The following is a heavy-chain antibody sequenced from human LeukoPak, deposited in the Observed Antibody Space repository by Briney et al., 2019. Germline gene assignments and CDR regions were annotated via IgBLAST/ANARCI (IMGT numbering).Heavy chain of an antibody. CDR2: IIPIFGTA. CDR3: ARDIVVVPAAKSNAFDI. D-gene: IGHD2-2*01. Sequence: SVEVSCKASGYTFTSYDINWVRQATGQGLEWMGGIIPIFGTANYAQKFQGRVTITADESTSTAYMELSSLRSEDTAVYYCARDIVVVPAAKSNAFDIWGQGTMVTVSS. CDR1: GYTFTSYD. V-gene: IGHV1-69*13. J-gene: IGHJ3*02.